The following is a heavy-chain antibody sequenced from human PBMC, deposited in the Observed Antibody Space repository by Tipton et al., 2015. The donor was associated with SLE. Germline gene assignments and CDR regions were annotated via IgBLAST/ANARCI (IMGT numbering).Heavy chain of an antibody. J-gene: IGHJ5*02. CDR1: GFIFSNYE. D-gene: IGHD3-16*01. CDR3: ARDPEADKGWGLDL. V-gene: IGHV3-48*03. Sequence: SLRLSCVASGFIFSNYEMNWVRQAPGKGLEWISYITDRGLSIRYADSVKGRFTISRDNARDSLYLQMHSLRVEDTAIYFCARDPEADKGWGLDLWGQGTLVTVSS. CDR2: ITDRGLSI.